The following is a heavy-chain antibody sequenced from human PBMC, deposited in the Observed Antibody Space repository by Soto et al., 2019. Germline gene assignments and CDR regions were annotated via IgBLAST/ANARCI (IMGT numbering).Heavy chain of an antibody. CDR3: ARRSVRATNDAFDI. CDR1: GYSFTSYW. V-gene: IGHV5-51*01. J-gene: IGHJ3*02. Sequence: GESLKISCKGSGYSFTSYWIGWVRQMPGKGLEWMGIIYPGDSDTRYSPSFQGQATISADKSISTAYLQWSSLTASATDMYYCARRSVRATNDAFDIWGQGTMVTVSS. CDR2: IYPGDSDT. D-gene: IGHD1-26*01.